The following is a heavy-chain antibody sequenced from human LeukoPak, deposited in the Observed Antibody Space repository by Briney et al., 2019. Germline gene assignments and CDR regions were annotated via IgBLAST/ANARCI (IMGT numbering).Heavy chain of an antibody. V-gene: IGHV1-2*02. CDR1: EYTFTGYY. Sequence: ASVKVSCKASEYTFTGYYMHWVRQAPGQGLEWMGWINPNSGGTNYAQKFQGRVTMTRDTSINTAYMELSRLRSDDTAVYYCARDIIVGRAFDIWGQGTMVTVSS. J-gene: IGHJ3*02. D-gene: IGHD3-22*01. CDR3: ARDIIVGRAFDI. CDR2: INPNSGGT.